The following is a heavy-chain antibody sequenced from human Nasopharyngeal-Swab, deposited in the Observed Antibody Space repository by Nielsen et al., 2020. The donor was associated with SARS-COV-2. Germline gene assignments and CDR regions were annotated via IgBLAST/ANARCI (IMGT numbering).Heavy chain of an antibody. D-gene: IGHD6-6*01. CDR3: ARSGYSNSDIDY. V-gene: IGHV1-69*13. CDR1: GGTFSSYA. CDR2: IIPIFGTA. Sequence: LVKVSCKASGGTFSSYAISWVRQAPGQGLEWMGGIIPIFGTADYAQKFQDRVTITADESTSTAYMELSSLRSEDTAVYYCARSGYSNSDIDYWGQGTLVTVSS. J-gene: IGHJ4*02.